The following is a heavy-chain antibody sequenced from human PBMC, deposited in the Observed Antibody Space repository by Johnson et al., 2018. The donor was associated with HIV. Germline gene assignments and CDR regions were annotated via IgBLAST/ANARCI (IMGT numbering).Heavy chain of an antibody. CDR2: IKCDGSEK. D-gene: IGHD6-13*01. V-gene: IGHV3-52*01. CDR3: AREQELIGERAFDI. CDR1: GFTFSSSW. Sequence: VQLVESGGGLVKPGGSLRLSCAASGFTFSSSWMHWVCQAPEKGLEWVADIKCDGSEKYYVDSVKGRLTISRDNAKNSLYLQMNSLRAEDTAVYYCAREQELIGERAFDIWGQGTMVTVSS. J-gene: IGHJ3*02.